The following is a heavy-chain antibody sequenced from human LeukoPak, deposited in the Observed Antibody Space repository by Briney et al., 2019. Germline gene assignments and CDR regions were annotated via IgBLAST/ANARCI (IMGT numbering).Heavy chain of an antibody. Sequence: GGSLRLSCAASGFTFSSYGMHWVRQAPGKGLEWVAVISYDGSNKYYADSVKGRFTISRDNSKNTLYLQMNGLRAEDTAVYYCAKPTGKADYYYYGMDVWGQGTTVTVSS. D-gene: IGHD1-1*01. J-gene: IGHJ6*02. CDR1: GFTFSSYG. V-gene: IGHV3-30*18. CDR2: ISYDGSNK. CDR3: AKPTGKADYYYYGMDV.